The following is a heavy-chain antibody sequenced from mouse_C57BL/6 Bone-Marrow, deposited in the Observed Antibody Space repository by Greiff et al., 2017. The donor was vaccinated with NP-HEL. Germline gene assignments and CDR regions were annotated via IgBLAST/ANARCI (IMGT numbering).Heavy chain of an antibody. D-gene: IGHD1-1*01. CDR1: EYDFPSYD. V-gene: IGHV5-2*01. CDR2: INSDGGCT. CDR3: ERRVGRRLYWYFDV. J-gene: IGHJ1*03. Sequence: EVQLVESGGGLVQPGESLKLSCASNEYDFPSYDMSWVRKTPDKRLELVAAINSDGGCTYYPDTMERRFIISRDNTKKTLYLQMSSLRSEDTALYYCERRVGRRLYWYFDVWGKGTPVTVSA.